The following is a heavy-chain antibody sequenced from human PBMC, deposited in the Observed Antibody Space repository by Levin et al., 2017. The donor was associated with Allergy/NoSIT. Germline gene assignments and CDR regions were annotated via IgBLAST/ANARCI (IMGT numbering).Heavy chain of an antibody. J-gene: IGHJ3*02. CDR3: AREPMYSSGWSAFDI. V-gene: IGHV3-53*01. CDR1: GFTVSSNY. CDR2: IYSGGST. Sequence: ASVKVSCAASGFTVSSNYMSWVRQAPGKGLEWVSVIYSGGSTYYADSVKGRFTISRDNSKNTLYLQMNSLRAEDTAVYYCAREPMYSSGWSAFDIWGQGTMVTVSS. D-gene: IGHD6-19*01.